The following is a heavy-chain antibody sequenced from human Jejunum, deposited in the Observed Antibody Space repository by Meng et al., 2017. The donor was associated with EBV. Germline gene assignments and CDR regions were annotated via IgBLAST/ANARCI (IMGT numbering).Heavy chain of an antibody. CDR3: AKDRNYYIDY. V-gene: IGHV3-74*01. J-gene: IGHJ4*02. CDR2: INGDGSRT. CDR1: GFTFSGFW. Sequence: EGQRVESGGGLIQPGVSLRFSCAVSGFTFSGFWMYWVRQVPGKGLVWISRINGDGSRTTYADSVKDRFTISRDNAKNTLYLQMNSLRAEDTAVYYCAKDRNYYIDYWGQGTLVTVFS.